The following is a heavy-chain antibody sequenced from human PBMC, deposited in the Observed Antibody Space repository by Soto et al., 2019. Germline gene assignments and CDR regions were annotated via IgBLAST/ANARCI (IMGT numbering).Heavy chain of an antibody. Sequence: GASVKVSCKASGYTFTSYGISWVRQAPGQGLEWMGWISAYNGNTNYAQKLQGRVTMTTDTSTSTAYMELRSLRAEDTAVYYCMVAAVRFRYFDHWGHGTLVTVSS. J-gene: IGHJ4*01. V-gene: IGHV1-18*01. D-gene: IGHD2-21*02. CDR2: ISAYNGNT. CDR3: MVAAVRFRYFDH. CDR1: GYTFTSYG.